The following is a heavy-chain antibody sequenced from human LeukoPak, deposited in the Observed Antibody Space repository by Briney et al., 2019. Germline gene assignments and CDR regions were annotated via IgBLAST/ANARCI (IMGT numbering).Heavy chain of an antibody. CDR1: GGSFSGYY. V-gene: IGHV4-34*01. J-gene: IGHJ6*02. CDR2: INHSGSA. D-gene: IGHD3-10*01. Sequence: SETLSLTCAVYGGSFSGYYWSWIRQPPGKGLEWLGEINHSGSANYNPSLKSRVTISVDTSKNQFSLKLSSVTAADTAVYYCARGDTIYYYYGMDVWGQGTTVTVSS. CDR3: ARGDTIYYYYGMDV.